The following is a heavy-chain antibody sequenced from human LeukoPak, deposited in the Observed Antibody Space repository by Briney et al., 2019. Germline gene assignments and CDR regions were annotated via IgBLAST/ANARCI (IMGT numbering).Heavy chain of an antibody. Sequence: PGGSLRLSCAASGFTVGSNYMSWVRQAPGKGLEWVSIIYSGGSTYYADSVKGRFTISRDNSKNMLYLQMNNLRAEDTAVYYCAKSRWFGESNYYYYYMDVWGKGTTVTISS. D-gene: IGHD3-10*01. CDR3: AKSRWFGESNYYYYYMDV. V-gene: IGHV3-66*01. CDR1: GFTVGSNY. CDR2: IYSGGST. J-gene: IGHJ6*03.